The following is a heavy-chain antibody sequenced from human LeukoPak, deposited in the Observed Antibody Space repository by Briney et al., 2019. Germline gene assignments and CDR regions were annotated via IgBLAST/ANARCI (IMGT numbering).Heavy chain of an antibody. J-gene: IGHJ4*02. CDR2: ISSSSTYI. V-gene: IGHV3-21*01. Sequence: GGSLRLSCAASGFTLSTYSMSWVRQAPGKGLEWVSSISSSSTYIYYADSVKGRFTISRDNAKNSLYLQMNSLRAEDTAVYYCARGRFGSGYFDWLPAGGYYFDYWGQGTLVTVSS. CDR3: ARGRFGSGYFDWLPAGGYYFDY. CDR1: GFTLSTYS. D-gene: IGHD3-9*01.